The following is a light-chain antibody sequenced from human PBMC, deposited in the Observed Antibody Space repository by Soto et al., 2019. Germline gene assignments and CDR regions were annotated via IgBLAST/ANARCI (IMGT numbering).Light chain of an antibody. CDR2: GTS. J-gene: IGKJ4*01. V-gene: IGKV3D-20*02. CDR1: QSVSSIN. Sequence: EIVMTQSPATLSVSPGERATLSCRASQSVSSINLAWFQQKPGQAPRLLIYGTSSRATGIPDRFSGSGSGTDFTLTISSLEPEDFAFYYCQQRNSWPLTFGGGTKVEIK. CDR3: QQRNSWPLT.